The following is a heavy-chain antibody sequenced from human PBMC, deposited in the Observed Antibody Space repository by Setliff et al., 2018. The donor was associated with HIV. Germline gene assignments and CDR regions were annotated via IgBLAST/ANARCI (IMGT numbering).Heavy chain of an antibody. Sequence: GGSLRLSCLASGMTFSDAWMTWVRQAPGKGLEWVGRIKSKEDGGTREYAAPVQGRFTISRDNSKNSLYLQMNGLRVEDTGVYYCARDNLYYNLYDGSPVYGMDVWGQGTTVTVSS. D-gene: IGHD3-3*01. CDR1: GMTFSDAW. J-gene: IGHJ6*02. V-gene: IGHV3-15*01. CDR3: ARDNLYYNLYDGSPVYGMDV. CDR2: IKSKEDGGTR.